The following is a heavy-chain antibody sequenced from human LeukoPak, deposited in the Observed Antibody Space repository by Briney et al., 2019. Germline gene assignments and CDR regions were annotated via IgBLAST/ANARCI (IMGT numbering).Heavy chain of an antibody. J-gene: IGHJ6*02. V-gene: IGHV1-3*01. CDR2: INAGNGNT. CDR3: ARAPIWCGSGSYYITSRGMDV. CDR1: GYTFTSYA. D-gene: IGHD3-10*01. Sequence: ASVKVSCKASGYTFTSYAMHWVRQAPGQRLEWMGWINAGNGNTKYSQKFQGRVTITRDTSASTAYMELSSLRSEDTAVYYCARAPIWCGSGSYYITSRGMDVWGQGTTVTVSS.